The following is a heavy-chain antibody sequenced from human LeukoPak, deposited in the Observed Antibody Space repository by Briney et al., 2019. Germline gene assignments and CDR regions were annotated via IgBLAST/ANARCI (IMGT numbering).Heavy chain of an antibody. J-gene: IGHJ1*01. CDR1: GGSITSNNYY. Sequence: SETLSLTCTVSGGSITSNNYYWGWVRQPPGKGLEWIGTIYYRGSTYYNPSLKSRVTISVDTSKNQFSLKLSSVTAADTAVYYRARGLKRQQLARYFQHWGQGTLVTVSS. D-gene: IGHD6-13*01. V-gene: IGHV4-39*07. CDR2: IYYRGST. CDR3: ARGLKRQQLARYFQH.